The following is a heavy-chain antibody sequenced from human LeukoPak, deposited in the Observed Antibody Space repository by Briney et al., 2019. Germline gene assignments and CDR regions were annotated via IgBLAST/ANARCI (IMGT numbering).Heavy chain of an antibody. CDR1: GYSIISDYF. J-gene: IGHJ4*02. CDR3: ARGIVGSRDFCFRYYFDY. Sequence: SETLSLTCTVSGYSIISDYFWGWIRQPPGKGLEWIGTIYHSGSTYYSPSLKSRVTVSVDTSKNEFSLKLSSVTAADTAVYFCARGIVGSRDFCFRYYFDYWGQGTLVTVSS. D-gene: IGHD3/OR15-3a*01. V-gene: IGHV4-38-2*02. CDR2: IYHSGST.